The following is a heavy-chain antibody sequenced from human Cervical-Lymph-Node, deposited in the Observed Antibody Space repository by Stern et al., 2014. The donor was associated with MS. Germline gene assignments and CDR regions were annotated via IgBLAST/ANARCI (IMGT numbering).Heavy chain of an antibody. Sequence: VQLVESGAEVKKPGASVKVSCKASGYTFTGYYMYWVRQASGQGLEWMGIINPTGGSTTYAQTFQGRVTMTADTSTSTVYMGLSSLTSEDTAIYYCARAGSSNSNYFDYWGQGTLVTVSS. CDR3: ARAGSSNSNYFDY. D-gene: IGHD2-2*01. CDR2: INPTGGST. V-gene: IGHV1-46*01. J-gene: IGHJ4*02. CDR1: GYTFTGYY.